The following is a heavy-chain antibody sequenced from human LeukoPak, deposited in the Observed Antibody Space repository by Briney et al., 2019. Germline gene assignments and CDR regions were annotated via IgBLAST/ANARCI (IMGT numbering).Heavy chain of an antibody. CDR2: ILSSSSTT. CDR3: ARGRTGL. Sequence: GGSLRHSCAASGFTFSSFSMNWVRQAPGKGLEWVSYILSSSSTTYYADSVKGRFTISRDNAKNSLYLQMNSLRAEDTAVYYCARGRTGLWGQGTLVTVSS. J-gene: IGHJ4*02. V-gene: IGHV3-48*01. CDR1: GFTFSSFS. D-gene: IGHD3/OR15-3a*01.